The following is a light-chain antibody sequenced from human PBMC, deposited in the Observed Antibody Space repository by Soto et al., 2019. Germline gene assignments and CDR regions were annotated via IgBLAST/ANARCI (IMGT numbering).Light chain of an antibody. CDR3: QHYNSYSEA. J-gene: IGKJ1*01. CDR2: KAS. Sequence: DIQMTQSPSTLSSSLGDTVTITSRASQSISSWLAWYQQKPGKAPKLLIYKASTLKSGVPSRFSGSGSGTEFTLTISSLQPDDFATYYCQHYNSYSEAFGQGTKVDIK. V-gene: IGKV1-5*03. CDR1: QSISSW.